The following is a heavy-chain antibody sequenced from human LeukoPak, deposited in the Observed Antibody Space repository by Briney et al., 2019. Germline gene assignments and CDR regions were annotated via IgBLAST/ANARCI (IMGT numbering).Heavy chain of an antibody. J-gene: IGHJ6*02. D-gene: IGHD3-10*01. V-gene: IGHV1-69*02. Sequence: GSSVTLSCEASGGTFSTYTITWVRQAPGQGPEWMGRITPIFDVTTYAQKLQGRLTITADKSTNTAYMELSSLRSEDTAVYYCARNHYYGSGRFRMEYGMDVWGQGTTVTVSS. CDR3: ARNHYYGSGRFRMEYGMDV. CDR1: GGTFSTYT. CDR2: ITPIFDVT.